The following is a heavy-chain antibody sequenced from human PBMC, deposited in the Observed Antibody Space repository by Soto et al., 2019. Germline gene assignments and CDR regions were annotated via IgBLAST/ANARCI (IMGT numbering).Heavy chain of an antibody. CDR3: ARDPIIGGYLDY. CDR1: GYTFTSYY. J-gene: IGHJ4*02. Sequence: QVQLVQSGAEVKKPGASVKVSCKASGYTFTSYYMHWVRQAPGQGLEWMGIINPSGGSTSYAQKFQGRVTRTRDTSTRTVYMELSSLRAEDTAVYYCARDPIIGGYLDYWGQGTLVTVSS. CDR2: INPSGGST. D-gene: IGHD3-22*01. V-gene: IGHV1-46*01.